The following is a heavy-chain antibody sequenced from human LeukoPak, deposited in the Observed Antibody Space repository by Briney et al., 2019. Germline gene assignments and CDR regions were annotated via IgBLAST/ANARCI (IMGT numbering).Heavy chain of an antibody. D-gene: IGHD4-17*01. Sequence: ASVKVSCKASGYTFTAYYMHWVRQAPGQGREWMGFINPNSGDTNFAQKFQGRVTVTRDTSISTAYMEVGRLRSDDTAVYYCARTAIDNRDLSFHYGLDVWGQGTTVTVSS. V-gene: IGHV1-2*02. CDR3: ARTAIDNRDLSFHYGLDV. J-gene: IGHJ6*01. CDR2: INPNSGDT. CDR1: GYTFTAYY.